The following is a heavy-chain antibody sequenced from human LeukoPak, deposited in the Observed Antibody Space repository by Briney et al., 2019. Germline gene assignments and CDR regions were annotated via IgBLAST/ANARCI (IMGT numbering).Heavy chain of an antibody. V-gene: IGHV3-30*18. J-gene: IGHJ4*02. CDR1: GFTFSSYW. CDR3: AKDQGRRYYDSSGYNFDY. CDR2: ISYDGSNK. D-gene: IGHD3-22*01. Sequence: GGSLRLSCAASGFTFSSYWMNWARQAPGKGLEWVAVISYDGSNKYYADSVKGRFTISRDNSKNTLYLQMNSLRAEDTAVYYCAKDQGRRYYDSSGYNFDYWGQGTLVTVSS.